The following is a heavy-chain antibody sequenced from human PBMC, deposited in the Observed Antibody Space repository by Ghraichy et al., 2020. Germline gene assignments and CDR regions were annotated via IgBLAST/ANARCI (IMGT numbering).Heavy chain of an antibody. V-gene: IGHV4-59*01. CDR2: IYYSGST. J-gene: IGHJ4*02. D-gene: IGHD3/OR15-3a*01. Sequence: SETLSLTCTVSGGSISSYYLSWIRQPPGKGLEWIGYIYYSGSTNYNPSLKSRVTISVDTSKNQFSLKLSSVTAADTAVYYCARRTEGIPPYFDYWGQGTLVTVSS. CDR3: ARRTEGIPPYFDY. CDR1: GGSISSYY.